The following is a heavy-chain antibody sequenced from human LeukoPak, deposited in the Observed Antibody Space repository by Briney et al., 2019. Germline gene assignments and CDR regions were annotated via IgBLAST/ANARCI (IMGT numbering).Heavy chain of an antibody. CDR3: AELGITMIGGV. CDR2: ISISSNYI. CDR1: GFTFSRYS. Sequence: GGSLRLSCAASGFTFSRYSMNRVRQAPGKGLEWVSSISISSNYIYYADSVKGRFTISRDNAKNSLYLQVNSLRAEDTAVYYCAELGITMIGGVWGKGTTVTISS. J-gene: IGHJ6*04. D-gene: IGHD3-10*02. V-gene: IGHV3-21*01.